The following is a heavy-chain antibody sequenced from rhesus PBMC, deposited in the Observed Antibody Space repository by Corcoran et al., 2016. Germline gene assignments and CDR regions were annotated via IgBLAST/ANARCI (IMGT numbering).Heavy chain of an antibody. D-gene: IGHD3-40*01. Sequence: EVQLVQTGAEGKKPGASVKISCKASGYTLTDYYLSWERQAHGKGLEWVCRIDPEDSATLHAQKFQDRVTITADTSTDTAYMDLSSLTSEDTAVYYCATLTYDNGYFDLWGPGTPITISS. CDR3: ATLTYDNGYFDL. J-gene: IGHJ2*01. CDR2: IDPEDSAT. V-gene: IGHV1-111*02. CDR1: GYTLTDYY.